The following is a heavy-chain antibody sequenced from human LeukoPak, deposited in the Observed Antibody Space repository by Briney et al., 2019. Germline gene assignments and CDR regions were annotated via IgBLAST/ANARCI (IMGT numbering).Heavy chain of an antibody. J-gene: IGHJ5*02. CDR1: GGSFSGYY. D-gene: IGHD3-3*01. CDR3: ARVYYDFWSGYYSGGDWFDP. Sequence: SETLSLTCAVYGGSFSGYYWSWIRQPPGKGLEWIGEINHSGSTNYNPSLKSRVTISVDTSKNQFSLKLSSVTAADTAVYYCARVYYDFWSGYYSGGDWFDPWGQGTLVTVSS. V-gene: IGHV4-34*01. CDR2: INHSGST.